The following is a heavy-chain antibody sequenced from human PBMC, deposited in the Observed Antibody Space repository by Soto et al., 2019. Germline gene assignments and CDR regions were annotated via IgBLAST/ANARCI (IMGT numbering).Heavy chain of an antibody. CDR1: GVTFSSYA. J-gene: IGHJ4*02. CDR2: IVPLFPTA. CDR3: TSYAYGDFDY. V-gene: IGHV1-69*01. Sequence: QGQLVQSGAEVKKPGSSVKVPCRASGVTFSSYAFNWVRQAPGHGLEWLGGIVPLFPTADYAQRFRGRVTITADDSTDTAYMELSSLTSDDTAVYYCTSYAYGDFDYWGQGTLVTVSS. D-gene: IGHD4-17*01.